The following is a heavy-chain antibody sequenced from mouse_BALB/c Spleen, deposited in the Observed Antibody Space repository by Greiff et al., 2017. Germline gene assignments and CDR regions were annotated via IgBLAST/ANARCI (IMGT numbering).Heavy chain of an antibody. V-gene: IGHV5-6-3*01. J-gene: IGHJ2*01. CDR3: ARDYYGSSYWFDY. CDR2: INSNGGST. D-gene: IGHD1-1*01. CDR1: GFTFSSYG. Sequence: EVKLVESGGGLVQPGGSLKLSCAASGFTFSSYGMSWVPQTPDKRLELVATINSNGGSTYYPDSVKGRFTISRDNAKNTLYLQMSSLKSEDTAMYYCARDYYGSSYWFDYWGQGTTLTVSS.